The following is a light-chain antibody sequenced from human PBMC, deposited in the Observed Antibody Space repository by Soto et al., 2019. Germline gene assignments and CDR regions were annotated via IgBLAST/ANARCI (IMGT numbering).Light chain of an antibody. CDR1: TXTVTSDHY. J-gene: IGLJ2*01. CDR2: DTD. V-gene: IGLV7-46*01. Sequence: QAVVTQEPSLTVSPXXXXXXXXDSSTXTVTSDHYAYWFQQRPGQVPRTLIYDTDNRHSWTPARFSASLIGGKAALTLSGAQPEDEADYYCLLSYRGPRVFGRGTKLTVL. CDR3: LLSYRGPRV.